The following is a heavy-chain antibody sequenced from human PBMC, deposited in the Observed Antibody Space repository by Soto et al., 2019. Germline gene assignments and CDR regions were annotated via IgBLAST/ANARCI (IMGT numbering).Heavy chain of an antibody. CDR1: GGTFSSYA. V-gene: IGHV1-69*13. CDR2: IIPIFGTA. J-gene: IGHJ6*02. Sequence: SVKVSCKASGGTFSSYAISWVRKAPGQGLEWMGGIIPIFGTANYAQKFQGRVTITADESTSTAYMELSSLRSEGTAVYYCARSVPRIYYYYYGMAVWGQGTTVTVSS. D-gene: IGHD6-6*01. CDR3: ARSVPRIYYYYYGMAV.